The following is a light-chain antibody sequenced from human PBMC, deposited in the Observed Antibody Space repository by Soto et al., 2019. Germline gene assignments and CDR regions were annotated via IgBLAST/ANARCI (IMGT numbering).Light chain of an antibody. V-gene: IGKV1-5*03. Sequence: STLSASVGDTVTITCRASQTINSWLAWYQHRPGKGPKLLIYKTSTVEGGVPLRFSGSGSGTEFTLTISSLQPADSATYYCRQYHTYPLTFGERIKLDIE. CDR3: RQYHTYPLT. CDR1: QTINSW. CDR2: KTS. J-gene: IGKJ4*01.